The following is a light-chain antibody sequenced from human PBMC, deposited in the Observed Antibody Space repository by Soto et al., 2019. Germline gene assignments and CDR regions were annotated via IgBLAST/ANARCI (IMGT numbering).Light chain of an antibody. CDR2: GTS. CDR1: QSVSSKY. J-gene: IGKJ3*01. Sequence: EIVLTQSPGTLSLSPGERATLSCRASQSVSSKYLGWYQQKPGQAPRVLIYGTSIRASGVPERFSGGASGTDFTLTISRLEPEDFAVYYCHQYGSSLFTFRPGTKLDFK. V-gene: IGKV3-20*01. CDR3: HQYGSSLFT.